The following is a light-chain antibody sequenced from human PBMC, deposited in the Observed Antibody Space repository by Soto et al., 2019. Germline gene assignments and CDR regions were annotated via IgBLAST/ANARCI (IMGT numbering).Light chain of an antibody. J-gene: IGLJ1*01. CDR1: SSNIGSNY. CDR3: AAWDDSLSAHYV. CDR2: RNN. Sequence: QSLLAQPPSASGTPGQRVTISCSGSSSNIGSNYVYWYQQLPGTAPKLLIYRNNQRPSGVPGRFSGSKSGTSASLAISGLRSEDEADYYCAAWDDSLSAHYVFGTGTKVTVL. V-gene: IGLV1-47*01.